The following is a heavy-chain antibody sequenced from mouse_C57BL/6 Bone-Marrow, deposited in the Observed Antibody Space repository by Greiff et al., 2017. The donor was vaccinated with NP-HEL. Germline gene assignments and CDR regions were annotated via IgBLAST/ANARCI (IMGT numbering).Heavy chain of an antibody. CDR3: ASYFYAMDY. Sequence: EVQLVESGGDLVKPGGSLKLSCAASGFTFSSYGMSWVRQTPDKRLEWVATISSGGSYTYYPDSVKGRFTISRDNATNTLYLQMSSLKSEDTAMYYCASYFYAMDYWGQGTSVTVSS. CDR1: GFTFSSYG. D-gene: IGHD1-1*01. V-gene: IGHV5-6*01. CDR2: ISSGGSYT. J-gene: IGHJ4*01.